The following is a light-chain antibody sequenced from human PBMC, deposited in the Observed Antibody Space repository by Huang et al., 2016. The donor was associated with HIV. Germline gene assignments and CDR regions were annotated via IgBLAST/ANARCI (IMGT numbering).Light chain of an antibody. V-gene: IGKV3-20*01. CDR2: GAS. CDR1: QSVDSNY. J-gene: IGKJ2*01. CDR3: QQYGSSHPDT. Sequence: EIVLTQSPATLSLSPGERATLSCKSGQSVDSNYLAWYQHKPGQVPRLLIYGASSRAADIPDRFSGSGSGTDFTLTISRLEPEDFAVYYCQQYGSSHPDTFGQGTKLDIK.